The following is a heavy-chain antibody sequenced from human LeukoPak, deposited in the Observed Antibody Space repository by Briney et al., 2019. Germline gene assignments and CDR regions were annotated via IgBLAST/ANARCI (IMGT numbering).Heavy chain of an antibody. CDR3: ARDPVHSSGWFAVSYYYMDV. Sequence: PGGSLRLSCAASGFTFSNYWMNWVRQAPGKGLEWVANIKPDGSEKYYVDSVKGRFTISRDNAKNSLYLQMNSLGAEDTAVYYCARDPVHSSGWFAVSYYYMDVWGKGTTVTVSS. V-gene: IGHV3-7*01. D-gene: IGHD6-19*01. CDR2: IKPDGSEK. CDR1: GFTFSNYW. J-gene: IGHJ6*03.